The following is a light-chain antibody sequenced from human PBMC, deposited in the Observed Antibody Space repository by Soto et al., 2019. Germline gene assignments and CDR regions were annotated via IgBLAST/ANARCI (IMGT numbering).Light chain of an antibody. CDR1: SSDVGGYNY. J-gene: IGLJ3*02. V-gene: IGLV2-8*01. CDR3: SSYAASNNFYFV. Sequence: QSALTQPPSASGSPGQSVTISCTGTSSDVGGYNYVSWYQQYPVRAPKLMMYEVTKRPSGVPDRFSGSKSGNTASLTVSGLQAEDEADYCCSSYAASNNFYFVFGGGTKLTVL. CDR2: EVT.